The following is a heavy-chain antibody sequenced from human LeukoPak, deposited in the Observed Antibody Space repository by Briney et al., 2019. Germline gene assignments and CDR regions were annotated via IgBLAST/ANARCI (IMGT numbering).Heavy chain of an antibody. CDR2: ISSSSSYI. CDR1: GFTFSSYS. D-gene: IGHD3-22*01. J-gene: IGHJ3*02. Sequence: GGSLRLSCAASGFTFSSYSMNWVRQAPGKGLEWVSSISSSSSYIYYADSVKGRFTISRDNAKNSLYLQMNSLRAEDTAVYYCARDLFGDSSGYVVNIWGQGTMVTVSS. CDR3: ARDLFGDSSGYVVNI. V-gene: IGHV3-21*01.